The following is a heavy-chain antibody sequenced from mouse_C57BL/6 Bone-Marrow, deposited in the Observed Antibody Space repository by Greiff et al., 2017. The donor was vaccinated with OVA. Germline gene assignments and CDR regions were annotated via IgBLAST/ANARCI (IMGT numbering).Heavy chain of an antibody. CDR1: GFTFSSYA. CDR2: ISDGGSYT. V-gene: IGHV5-4*01. D-gene: IGHD4-1*02. Sequence: DVQLVESGGGLVKPGGSLKLSCAASGFTFSSYAMSWVRQTPEKRLEWVATISDGGSYTYYPDNVKGRFTISRDNAENNLYLQMSHLKSEDTAMYYCAGAPTGADDYWGQGTTLTVSS. CDR3: AGAPTGADDY. J-gene: IGHJ2*01.